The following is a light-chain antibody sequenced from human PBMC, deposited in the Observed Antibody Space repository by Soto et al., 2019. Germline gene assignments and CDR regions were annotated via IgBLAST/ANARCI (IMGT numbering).Light chain of an antibody. J-gene: IGKJ1*01. CDR1: QSVSSN. V-gene: IGKV3-15*01. CDR2: GAS. Sequence: EIVLTQSPDTLSLSPGERATLSCRASQSVSSNLAWYQQKPGQAPRLLIYGASTRATGIPARFSGSGSGTEFTLTISSLQSEDFAVYYCQQSNNWPRTFGQGTKVEIK. CDR3: QQSNNWPRT.